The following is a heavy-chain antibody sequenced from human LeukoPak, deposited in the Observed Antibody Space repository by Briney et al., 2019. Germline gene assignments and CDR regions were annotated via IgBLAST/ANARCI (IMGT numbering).Heavy chain of an antibody. J-gene: IGHJ6*03. Sequence: GGSLRLSCAASGFTFSSFAMTWVRQAPGKGLEWVSGISGSGDNTYYADSVKGRFTISRDNAKNSLYLQMNSLRAEDTAVYYCARDGQQLVGRYYYYYYYMDVWGKGTTVTVSS. CDR2: ISGSGDNT. CDR1: GFTFSSFA. V-gene: IGHV3-21*01. D-gene: IGHD6-13*01. CDR3: ARDGQQLVGRYYYYYYYMDV.